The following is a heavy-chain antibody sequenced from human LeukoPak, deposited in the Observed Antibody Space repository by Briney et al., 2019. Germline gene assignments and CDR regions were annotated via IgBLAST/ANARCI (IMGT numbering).Heavy chain of an antibody. CDR3: VRSGWGYDYVWGSYRYTDEIDY. Sequence: GASVKVSCKASGYTFTGYYMHWVRQAPGQGLEWMGWINPNSGGTNYAQKFQGRVTMTRDTSISTAYMELSRLSSDDTAVYYCVRSGWGYDYVWGSYRYTDEIDYWGQGTLVTVSS. J-gene: IGHJ4*02. V-gene: IGHV1-2*02. CDR2: INPNSGGT. CDR1: GYTFTGYY. D-gene: IGHD3-16*02.